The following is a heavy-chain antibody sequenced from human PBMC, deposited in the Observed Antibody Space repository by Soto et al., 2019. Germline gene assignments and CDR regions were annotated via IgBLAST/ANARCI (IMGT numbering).Heavy chain of an antibody. CDR1: GSSITITYY. V-gene: IGHV4-38-2*01. Sequence: SETLSLTCAVSGSSITITYYWGWVRLPPGKGLEWIGSIHHSGSVFESGSTYYNPSFKSRVTISADTSKNQFSLKLTSVTAADTAVYFCARNSSSSYFDYWGQGTLVTVSS. D-gene: IGHD6-13*01. J-gene: IGHJ4*02. CDR2: IHHSGSVFESGST. CDR3: ARNSSSSYFDY.